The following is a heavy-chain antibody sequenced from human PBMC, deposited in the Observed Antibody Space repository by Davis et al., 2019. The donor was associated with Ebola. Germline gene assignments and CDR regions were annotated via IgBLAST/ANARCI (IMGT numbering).Heavy chain of an antibody. CDR3: TTIRTGYFNY. D-gene: IGHD3-9*01. CDR1: GFTFSGSA. J-gene: IGHJ4*02. CDR2: IRSKANSYAT. V-gene: IGHV3-73*01. Sequence: GESLKISCAASGFTFSGSAMHWVRQASGKGLEWVGRIRSKANSYATAYAASVKGRFTISRDDSKNTAYLQMNSLKTEDTAVYYCTTIRTGYFNYWGQGTLVTVSS.